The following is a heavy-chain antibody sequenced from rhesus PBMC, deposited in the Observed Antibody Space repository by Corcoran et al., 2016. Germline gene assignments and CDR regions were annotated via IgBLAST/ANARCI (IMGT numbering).Heavy chain of an antibody. CDR2: ISGNSEST. CDR3: ARDAISLDV. V-gene: IGHV4-147*01. J-gene: IGHJ5-2*02. Sequence: QVQLQESDPGLVKPSATLALTCAVPGFSLYGTYWTWIRQSPGKGLECIGYISGNSESTSYNHSLGGRITSSKDTSQNQFSLMLTSVTAEDTAVYYCARDAISLDVWGRGVLVTVSS. CDR1: GFSLYGTY.